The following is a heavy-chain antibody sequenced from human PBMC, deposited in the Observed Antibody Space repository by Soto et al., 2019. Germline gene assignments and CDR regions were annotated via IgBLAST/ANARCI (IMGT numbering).Heavy chain of an antibody. CDR3: ARGDGFNYYFDY. CDR2: HIPMFGST. V-gene: IGHV1-69*13. CDR1: GGTFSGAG. Sequence: GASVKVSCKASGGTFSGAGVSWVRQAPGQGLEWMGNHIPMFGSTNYAEKFQGRLTISADAPATTAYMDLSSLRSDDTAVYYCARGDGFNYYFDYWGQGALVPVSS. J-gene: IGHJ4*02. D-gene: IGHD1-1*01.